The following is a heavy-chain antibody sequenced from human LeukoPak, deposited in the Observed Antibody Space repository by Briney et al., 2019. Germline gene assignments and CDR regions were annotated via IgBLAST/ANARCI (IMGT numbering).Heavy chain of an antibody. CDR2: MNPNSGGT. J-gene: IGHJ4*02. CDR1: GYTFTGYY. D-gene: IGHD3-22*01. CDR3: ARDYYDSSGRYVDY. V-gene: IGHV1-2*02. Sequence: GASVKVSCKASGYTFTGYYMHWVRQAPGQGLEWMGWMNPNSGGTNNAQKFQGRVTMTRDTSISTAYMELSRLRSDDTAVYYCARDYYDSSGRYVDYWGQGTLVTVSS.